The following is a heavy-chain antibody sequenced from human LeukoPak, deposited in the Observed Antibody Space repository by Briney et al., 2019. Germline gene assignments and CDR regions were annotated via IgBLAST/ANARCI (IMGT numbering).Heavy chain of an antibody. V-gene: IGHV3-73*01. CDR1: GFTFSGSA. CDR2: IKSKTNSYAT. J-gene: IGHJ3*02. CDR3: TRRGEVVRGVDDAFDI. D-gene: IGHD3-10*01. Sequence: GGSLRLSCAASGFTFSGSAMHWVRQASGKGLEWVGRIKSKTNSYATAYAASVKGRFTISRDDSKNTAYMQMNSLKTEDTAVYYCTRRGEVVRGVDDAFDIWGQGTMVTVSS.